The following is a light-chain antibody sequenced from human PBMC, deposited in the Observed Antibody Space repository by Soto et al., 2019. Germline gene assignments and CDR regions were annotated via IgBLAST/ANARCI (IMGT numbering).Light chain of an antibody. Sequence: EIVLTQSPGTLSLSPGERATLSCRASQRVSSSFLAWYQQKPGQAPRLLIYGASSRATGIPDRVSGSGSWTDFTLTIRRLEPEYFAVYYCHQYGSSPPWTFGQGKKVQIK. CDR3: HQYGSSPPWT. V-gene: IGKV3-20*01. CDR2: GAS. J-gene: IGKJ1*01. CDR1: QRVSSSF.